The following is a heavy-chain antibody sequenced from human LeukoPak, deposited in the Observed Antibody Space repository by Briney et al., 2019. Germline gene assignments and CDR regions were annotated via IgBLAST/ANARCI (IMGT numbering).Heavy chain of an antibody. Sequence: GGSVKVSCKASGYTFTSYGISWVRQAPGQGLEWMGWISPNSGITNYAQRFQGRVTMTRDTSISTAYMEVSRLRSDDTAVYYCARYDPEAGNAFDIWGQGTMVTVSS. CDR2: ISPNSGIT. CDR3: ARYDPEAGNAFDI. D-gene: IGHD3-10*01. V-gene: IGHV1-2*02. CDR1: GYTFTSYG. J-gene: IGHJ3*02.